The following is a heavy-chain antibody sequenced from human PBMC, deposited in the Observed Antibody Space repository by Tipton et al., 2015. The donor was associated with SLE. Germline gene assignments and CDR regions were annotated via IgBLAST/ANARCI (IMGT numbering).Heavy chain of an antibody. CDR1: GASITSSDW. D-gene: IGHD5-18*01. CDR3: ARWIPLTGINV. V-gene: IGHV4-4*02. CDR2: IHHRGST. Sequence: SLRLSCAVSGASITSSDWWSWVRQPPGKGLEYIGEIHHRGSTNYKSSLRGRVTISVDKSKNQFSLKLTSVTAADTAVYYCARWIPLTGINVWGQGATFTVSS. J-gene: IGHJ6*02.